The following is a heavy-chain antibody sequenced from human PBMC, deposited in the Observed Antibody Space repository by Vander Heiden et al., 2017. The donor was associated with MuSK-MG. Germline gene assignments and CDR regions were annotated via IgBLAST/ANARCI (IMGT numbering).Heavy chain of an antibody. V-gene: IGHV3-48*04. CDR3: ARGIGDNYGYGMDV. Sequence: EVLLVESGGGLGQPGASLRLSSAASGFTASRSGMNWVRQAPGKGLEWIAYISNTGSTIYFADSVKGRFTMSRDNAKNSLYLQMNSLRAEDTAVYYCARGIGDNYGYGMDVWGQGSTVTVS. J-gene: IGHJ6*02. CDR1: GFTASRSG. CDR2: ISNTGSTI. D-gene: IGHD5-18*01.